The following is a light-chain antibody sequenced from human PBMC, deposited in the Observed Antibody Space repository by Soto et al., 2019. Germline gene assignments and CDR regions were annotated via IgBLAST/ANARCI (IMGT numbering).Light chain of an antibody. CDR1: SSNIGNNY. Sequence: VLKQAPSVSTAPGREVTISCPRSSSNIGNNYVSWYQQLPGTAPKLLIYENNKRPSGIPDRFSGSKSGTSATLGITGLQTGDEADYYCGTWDSSLSAGVFGTGTRSPS. CDR3: GTWDSSLSAGV. J-gene: IGLJ1*01. CDR2: ENN. V-gene: IGLV1-51*02.